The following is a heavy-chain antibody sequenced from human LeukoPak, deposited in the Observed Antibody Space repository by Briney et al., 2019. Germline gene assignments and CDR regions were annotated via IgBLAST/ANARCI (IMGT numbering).Heavy chain of an antibody. CDR3: ARDRNPFDY. CDR2: ISSSGSTI. CDR1: GFTFSSYE. V-gene: IGHV3-48*03. J-gene: IGHJ4*02. Sequence: PGGSLRLSCAASGFTFSSYEMNWVRQAPGKGLEWVSYISSSGSTIYYADSVKGRFTISRDNAKNPLYLQMNSLRAEDTAVYYCARDRNPFDYWGQGTLVTVSS.